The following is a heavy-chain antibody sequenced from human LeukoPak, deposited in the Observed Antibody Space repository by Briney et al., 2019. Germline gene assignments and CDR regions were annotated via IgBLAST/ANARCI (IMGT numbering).Heavy chain of an antibody. CDR1: GGSISGYY. CDR3: ARHTYGYDAFDI. CDR2: IHYSGGT. V-gene: IGHV4-59*08. D-gene: IGHD4-17*01. J-gene: IGHJ3*02. Sequence: SETLSLTCTVSGGSISGYYWSWIRQPPGKGLEWIGNIHYSGGTKYNPSLKSRVTISVNTSKNQFSLKLSSVTAADTAVYYCARHTYGYDAFDIWGQGTMVTVSS.